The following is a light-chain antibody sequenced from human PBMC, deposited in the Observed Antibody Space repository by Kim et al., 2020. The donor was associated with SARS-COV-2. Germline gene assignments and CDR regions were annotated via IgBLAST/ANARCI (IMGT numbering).Light chain of an antibody. J-gene: IGKJ4*01. Sequence: DIQMTQSPSSLSASVGDRVTITCQASQDISNYLNWYQQKSGKAPKLLIYDASNLETGVPSRFSGSGSGTDFTFTISSLQPEDIATYYCQQYDNLPLTFGGGTKLEI. V-gene: IGKV1-33*01. CDR1: QDISNY. CDR3: QQYDNLPLT. CDR2: DAS.